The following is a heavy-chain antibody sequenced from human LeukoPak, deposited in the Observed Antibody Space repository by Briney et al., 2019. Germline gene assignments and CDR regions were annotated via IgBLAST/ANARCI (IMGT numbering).Heavy chain of an antibody. Sequence: WASVKVSCKASGYTFTSYDINWVRQATGQGLEWMGCMNPHSGNTGYAQKFQGRVTMTRNTSISTDYMELSSLRSEDTAVYYCARELYCSGGSCYPANWFDPWGQGTLVTVSS. CDR2: MNPHSGNT. V-gene: IGHV1-8*01. CDR3: ARELYCSGGSCYPANWFDP. J-gene: IGHJ5*02. CDR1: GYTFTSYD. D-gene: IGHD2-15*01.